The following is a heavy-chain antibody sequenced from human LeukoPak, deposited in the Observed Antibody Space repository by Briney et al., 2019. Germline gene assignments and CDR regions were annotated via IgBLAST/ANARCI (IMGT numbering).Heavy chain of an antibody. CDR2: MFYSGRT. CDR1: GDSISNYF. V-gene: IGHV4-59*01. CDR3: ARTLVSGFDP. J-gene: IGHJ5*02. D-gene: IGHD2-2*01. Sequence: KPSETLSLTCTVSGDSISNYFWSWIRQPPGQGLEWIGYMFYSGRTNYNPSLKSRVTIAVDTAKNQFSLKVSSVTAADTAVYYCARTLVSGFDPWGQGTLVTVSS.